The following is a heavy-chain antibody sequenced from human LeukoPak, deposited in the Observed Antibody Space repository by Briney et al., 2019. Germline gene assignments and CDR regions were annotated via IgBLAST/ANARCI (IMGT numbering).Heavy chain of an antibody. CDR2: IYHSGST. CDR1: GYSIGSGYY. CDR3: AGTSMVRGVIITFSDY. Sequence: SETLSLTCAVSGYSIGSGYYWGWIRQPPGKGLEWIGSIYHSGSTYYNPSLKSRVTISVDTSKNQFSLKLSSVTAADTAVYYCAGTSMVRGVIITFSDYWGQGTLVTVSS. J-gene: IGHJ4*02. D-gene: IGHD3-10*01. V-gene: IGHV4-38-2*01.